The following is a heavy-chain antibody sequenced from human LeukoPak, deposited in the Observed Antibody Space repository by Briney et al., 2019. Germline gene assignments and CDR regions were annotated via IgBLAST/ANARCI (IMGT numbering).Heavy chain of an antibody. CDR1: GFTVSSNF. V-gene: IGHV3-66*01. Sequence: GGSLRLSCAASGFTVSSNFMNWVRQAPGKGLEWVSIIYVDGNTNYADSVEGRFTISRDNSKNTVYLQMNSLRADDTAVYYCARDLATKYYFDFWGQGTLVTVSS. CDR2: IYVDGNT. D-gene: IGHD1-14*01. J-gene: IGHJ4*02. CDR3: ARDLATKYYFDF.